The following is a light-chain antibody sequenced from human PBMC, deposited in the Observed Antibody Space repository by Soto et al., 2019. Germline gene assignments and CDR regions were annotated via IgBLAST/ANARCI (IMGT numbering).Light chain of an antibody. CDR3: SSYKSSSYVV. Sequence: QSALTQPASVSGSPGQSITISCTGTSSDVGGYNYVSWYQQHPGKAPKLMIYDVSNRPSGVSNRFSGSKSGNTASLTISWLQAEDEADYYCSSYKSSSYVVFGGGTKLTVL. V-gene: IGLV2-14*01. CDR1: SSDVGGYNY. CDR2: DVS. J-gene: IGLJ2*01.